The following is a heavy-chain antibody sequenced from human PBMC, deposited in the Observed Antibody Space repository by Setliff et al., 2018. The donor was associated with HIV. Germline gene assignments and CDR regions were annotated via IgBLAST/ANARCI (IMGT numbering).Heavy chain of an antibody. CDR1: GYTFSSYA. V-gene: IGHV3-48*03. J-gene: IGHJ4*02. Sequence: SCKASGYTFSSYAMHWVRQAPGKGLEWVSYISSSGTTIYYADSVKGRFTISRDNAKNSLYVQMNSLRAEDTAVYYCARGQTTGEYWGQGTLVTVSS. CDR2: ISSSGTTI. CDR3: ARGQTTGEY. D-gene: IGHD4-17*01.